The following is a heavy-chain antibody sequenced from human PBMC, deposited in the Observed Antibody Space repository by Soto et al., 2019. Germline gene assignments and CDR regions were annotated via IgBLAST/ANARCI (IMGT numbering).Heavy chain of an antibody. CDR3: ARAFAGFGAYWYFDL. D-gene: IGHD3-16*01. V-gene: IGHV4-61*01. CDR2: GYHSVSI. Sequence: PSETLSLTCTVSGGSVSSVSYYWSWIRQPPGKALEWIGYGYHSVSIHYNPSLKTRVTISVDTSENQFSLRLSSVTAADTAVYYCARAFAGFGAYWYFDLWGRGTLVTVSS. J-gene: IGHJ2*01. CDR1: GGSVSSVSYY.